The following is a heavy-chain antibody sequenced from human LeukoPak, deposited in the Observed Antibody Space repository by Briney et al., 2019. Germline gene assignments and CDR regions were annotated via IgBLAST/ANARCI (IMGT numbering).Heavy chain of an antibody. D-gene: IGHD3-3*01. Sequence: SQTLSLTCTVSGGSISSGSYYWSWIRQPAGKGLEWIGRIYTSGGTNYNPSLKSRVTISVDTSKNQFSLKLSSVTAADTAVYYCARGVAIFGVVPYADYWGQGTLVTVSS. CDR2: IYTSGGT. CDR1: GGSISSGSYY. V-gene: IGHV4-61*02. J-gene: IGHJ4*02. CDR3: ARGVAIFGVVPYADY.